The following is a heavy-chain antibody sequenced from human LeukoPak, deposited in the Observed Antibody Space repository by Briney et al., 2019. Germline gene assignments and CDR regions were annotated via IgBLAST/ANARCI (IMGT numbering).Heavy chain of an antibody. CDR1: GFTFSSYN. Sequence: GGSLRLSCAASGFTFSSYNMNWVRQAPGKGLEWVSSISSSSSYIYYADSVKGRFTISRDNAKNSLYLQMNSLRAEDTAVYYCASWEPAAIQQPFDYWGQGTLVTVSS. V-gene: IGHV3-21*01. CDR3: ASWEPAAIQQPFDY. D-gene: IGHD2-2*01. CDR2: ISSSSSYI. J-gene: IGHJ4*02.